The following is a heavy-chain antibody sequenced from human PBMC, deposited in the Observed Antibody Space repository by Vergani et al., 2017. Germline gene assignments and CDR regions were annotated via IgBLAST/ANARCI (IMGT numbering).Heavy chain of an antibody. D-gene: IGHD2-21*02. Sequence: LVQSLKISCEGSGYTFTDYWVGWVRQMPGKGLEWMGIIYPGDFDTRYSPSFQGQVTISADKSISAAYLQWSSLKASDTAMYYCARHSQRGSTVTAFEYWGQGTLVTVSS. CDR2: IYPGDFDT. V-gene: IGHV5-51*01. CDR1: GYTFTDYW. J-gene: IGHJ4*02. CDR3: ARHSQRGSTVTAFEY.